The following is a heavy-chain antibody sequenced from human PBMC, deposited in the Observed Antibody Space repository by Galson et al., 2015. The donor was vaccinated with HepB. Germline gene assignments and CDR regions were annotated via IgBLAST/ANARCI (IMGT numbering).Heavy chain of an antibody. CDR2: MNPNSGNT. Sequence: SVKASCKASGYTFTSYDINWVRQATGQGLEWMGWMNPNSGNTGYAQKFQGRVTMTRNTSISTAYMELSSLRSEDTAVYYCARGRGPVLMVYAQEDAFDIWGQGTMVTVSS. J-gene: IGHJ3*02. V-gene: IGHV1-8*01. CDR3: ARGRGPVLMVYAQEDAFDI. CDR1: GYTFTSYD. D-gene: IGHD2-8*01.